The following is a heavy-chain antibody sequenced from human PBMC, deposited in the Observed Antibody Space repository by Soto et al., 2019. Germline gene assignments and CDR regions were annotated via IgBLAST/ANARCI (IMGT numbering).Heavy chain of an antibody. V-gene: IGHV4-39*01. CDR2: IYYSVST. CDR1: GGSISSSSYY. J-gene: IGHJ6*01. D-gene: IGHD6-13*01. CDR3: APFYQQLVPSLGYGMDG. Sequence: PSETLYLTCTVSGGSISSSSYYWGWIRQPPGKGLEGIGSIYYSVSTYYNPSLKSRVTISVDTSKNQFSLKLGSVTAADTAVYHCAPFYQQLVPSLGYGMDGWGQGTTVTVSS.